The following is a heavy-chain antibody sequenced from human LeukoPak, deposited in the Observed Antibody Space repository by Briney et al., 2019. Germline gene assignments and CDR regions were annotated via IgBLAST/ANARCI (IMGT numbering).Heavy chain of an antibody. Sequence: GGSLRLSCAASGFTFSSYAMNWVRQAPGKGLEWVSGISASGAGTYYADSVKGRFTISRDNSRNTLSLQMSSLRVEDTAVYYCAKERRRVDTEMVRSYYFENWGQGTLVTVSS. CDR2: ISASGAGT. D-gene: IGHD5-18*01. V-gene: IGHV3-23*01. J-gene: IGHJ4*02. CDR3: AKERRRVDTEMVRSYYFEN. CDR1: GFTFSSYA.